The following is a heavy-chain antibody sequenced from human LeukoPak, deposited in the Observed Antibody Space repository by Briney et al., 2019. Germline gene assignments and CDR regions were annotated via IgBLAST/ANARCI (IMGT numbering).Heavy chain of an antibody. J-gene: IGHJ5*01. CDR3: ARGGYQLLHDS. CDR2: IQYSGST. D-gene: IGHD2-2*01. V-gene: IGHV4-59*01. Sequence: PSETLSLTCTVSGGSINSYYWSWIRQPPGKGLEWIGYIQYSGSTNYNPSLKSRVTISADTSENQFSLKLSSVTAADTAIYYCARGGYQLLHDSWGQGTLVTVSS. CDR1: GGSINSYY.